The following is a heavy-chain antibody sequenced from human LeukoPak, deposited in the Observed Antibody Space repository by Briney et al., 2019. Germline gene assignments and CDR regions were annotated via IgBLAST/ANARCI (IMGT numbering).Heavy chain of an antibody. CDR2: IFYSGAT. CDR3: ARGGTDGDRGRLDS. V-gene: IGHV4-31*03. Sequence: PSETLSLTCTVSGGSIRSGGHYWTWIRQHPGKGLDRIGYIFYSGATYYSPSLRSRLSISLDTSKNQFSLNLTSVTAADTALYVCARGGTDGDRGRLDSWGQGTRVTVSS. CDR1: GGSIRSGGHY. D-gene: IGHD3-16*01. J-gene: IGHJ4*02.